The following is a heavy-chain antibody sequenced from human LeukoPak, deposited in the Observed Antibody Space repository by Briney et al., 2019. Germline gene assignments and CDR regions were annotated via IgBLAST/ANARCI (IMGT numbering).Heavy chain of an antibody. CDR1: GGSISSGGYY. D-gene: IGHD4-23*01. J-gene: IGHJ4*02. CDR3: ARGHGGNSRVWYYFDY. V-gene: IGHV4-31*03. Sequence: SETLSLTCTVSGGSISSGGYYWSWIRQHPGKGLEWIGYIYYSGSTYYNPSLKSRVTISVDTSKNQFSLKLSSVTAADTAVYYCARGHGGNSRVWYYFDYWGQGTLVTISS. CDR2: IYYSGST.